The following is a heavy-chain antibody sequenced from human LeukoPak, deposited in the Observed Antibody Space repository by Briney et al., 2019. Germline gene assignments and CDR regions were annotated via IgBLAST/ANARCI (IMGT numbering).Heavy chain of an antibody. J-gene: IGHJ6*02. CDR2: IRSKANSYAT. D-gene: IGHD1-26*01. V-gene: IGHV3-73*01. CDR1: GFTFSGSA. Sequence: GGSLRLSCAAPGFTFSGSAMHWVRQASGKGLEWVGRIRSKANSYATAYAASVKGRFTISRDDSKNTAYLQMNSLKTEDTAVYYCIRGAASGSYYGFDVWGQGATVTVSS. CDR3: IRGAASGSYYGFDV.